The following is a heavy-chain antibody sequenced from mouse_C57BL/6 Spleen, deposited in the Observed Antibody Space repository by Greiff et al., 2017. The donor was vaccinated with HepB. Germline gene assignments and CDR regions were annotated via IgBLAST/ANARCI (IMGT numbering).Heavy chain of an antibody. J-gene: IGHJ2*01. CDR1: GFTFSSYG. CDR3: ARQSWDYFDY. CDR2: ISSGGSYT. V-gene: IGHV5-6*01. Sequence: EVQLVESGGDLVKPGGSLKLSCAASGFTFSSYGMSWVRQTPDKRLEWVATISSGGSYTYYPDSVKGRFTISRDNAKNTLYLQMSSLKSEDTAMYYCARQSWDYFDYWGQGTTLTVSS. D-gene: IGHD4-1*01.